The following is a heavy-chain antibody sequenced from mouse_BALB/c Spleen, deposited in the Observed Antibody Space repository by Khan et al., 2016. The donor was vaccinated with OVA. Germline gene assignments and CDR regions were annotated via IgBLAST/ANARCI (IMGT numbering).Heavy chain of an antibody. J-gene: IGHJ3*01. CDR1: GYSFTSYY. CDR2: IDPFSGGT. CDR3: TRDGCVGGFTY. V-gene: IGHV1S135*01. Sequence: VQLQQSGPELMKPGASVKISCKASGYSFTSYYIHWLMQSPGKSLEWLGYIDPFSGGTTYHQKFKGKATLTVDKSSSTAYLHLSNLTTEDSAVYYCTRDGCVGGFTYWGQGTLVTVSA. D-gene: IGHD2-3*01.